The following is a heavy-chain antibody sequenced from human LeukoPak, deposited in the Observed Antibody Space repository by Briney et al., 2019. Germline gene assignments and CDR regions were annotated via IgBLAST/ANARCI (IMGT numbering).Heavy chain of an antibody. CDR1: GYTFTSYG. Sequence: ASVNVSCKASGYTFTSYGIGWVRQAPGQGLEWMGWISAYNGNTNYAQKLQGRVTMTTDTSTSTAYMELRSLRSDDTAVYYCARPSFHCSSTSCYTGYGMDVWGQGTTVTVSS. J-gene: IGHJ6*02. D-gene: IGHD2-2*02. CDR3: ARPSFHCSSTSCYTGYGMDV. CDR2: ISAYNGNT. V-gene: IGHV1-18*01.